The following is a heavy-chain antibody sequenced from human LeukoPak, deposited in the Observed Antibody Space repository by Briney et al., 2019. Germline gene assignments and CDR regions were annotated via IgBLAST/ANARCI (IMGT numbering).Heavy chain of an antibody. CDR3: AKDGGGYYPSYYYYMDV. Sequence: GGSLRLSCAASGFTFSDYAMHWVRQAPGKGLEWVALISYDGINKYYADSVKGRFTISRDNSKNTLYLQMNSLRAEDTAVYYCAKDGGGYYPSYYYYMDVWGKGTTVTISS. CDR2: ISYDGINK. V-gene: IGHV3-30*18. CDR1: GFTFSDYA. D-gene: IGHD3-22*01. J-gene: IGHJ6*03.